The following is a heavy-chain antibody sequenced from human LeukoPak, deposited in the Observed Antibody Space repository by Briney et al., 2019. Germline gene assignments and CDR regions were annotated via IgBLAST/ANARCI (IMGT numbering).Heavy chain of an antibody. CDR2: IIPIFGTA. D-gene: IGHD6-19*01. CDR1: GGAFSSYA. J-gene: IGHJ4*02. CDR3: ARDPNYSSGWYYFDY. V-gene: IGHV1-69*13. Sequence: GASVKVSCKASGGAFSSYAISWVRQAPGQGLEWMGGIIPIFGTANYARKFQGRVTITADESTSTAYMELSSLRSEDTAVYYCARDPNYSSGWYYFDYWGQGTLVTVSS.